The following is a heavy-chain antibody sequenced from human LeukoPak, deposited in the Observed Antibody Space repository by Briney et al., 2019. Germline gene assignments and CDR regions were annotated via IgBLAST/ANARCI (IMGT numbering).Heavy chain of an antibody. V-gene: IGHV3-23*01. D-gene: IGHD6-13*01. J-gene: IGHJ6*03. CDR2: ISGSGGST. CDR3: ARVAAAGTWYYYYYMDV. CDR1: GFTFSSYA. Sequence: GGSLRLSCAASGFTFSSYAMSWVRQAPGKGLEWVSAISGSGGSTYYADSVKGRFTISRDSSKNTLYLQMNSLRAEDTAVYYCARVAAAGTWYYYYYMDVWGKGTTVTISS.